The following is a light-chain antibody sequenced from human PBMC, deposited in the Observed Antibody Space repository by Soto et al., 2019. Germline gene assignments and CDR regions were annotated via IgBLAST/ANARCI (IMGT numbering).Light chain of an antibody. CDR1: QDISNY. Sequence: DVQMTQSPSSLSASVGDRVTITCRASQDISNYLASLQQKPGKVPKLLIYAASTLQPGVPSRFSGGGSGTDFTLTISSLQPEDVAPYYCQKHDSVPLTFGPGTKVNI. V-gene: IGKV1-27*01. CDR2: AAS. CDR3: QKHDSVPLT. J-gene: IGKJ3*01.